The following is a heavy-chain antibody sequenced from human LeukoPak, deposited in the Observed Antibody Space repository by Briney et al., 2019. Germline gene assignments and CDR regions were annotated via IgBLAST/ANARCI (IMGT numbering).Heavy chain of an antibody. D-gene: IGHD2-2*02. CDR3: ARALIVVVPAAIPSYFDY. Sequence: SETLSLTCAVYGGSFSGYYWSWIRQPPGKGLEWIGEINHSGSTNYNPSLKGRVTISVDASKNQFSLKLSSVTAADTAVYYCARALIVVVPAAIPSYFDYWGQGTLVTVSS. J-gene: IGHJ4*02. CDR2: INHSGST. CDR1: GGSFSGYY. V-gene: IGHV4-34*01.